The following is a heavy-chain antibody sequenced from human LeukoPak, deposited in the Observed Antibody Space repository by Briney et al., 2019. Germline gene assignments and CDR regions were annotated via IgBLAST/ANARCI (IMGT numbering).Heavy chain of an antibody. V-gene: IGHV4-4*07. CDR2: IYSSGST. Sequence: PSETLSLTCTVSGGSISGFYWGWIRQPAGKGLEWIGRIYSSGSTNYNPSLKSRVTMSVDTSKNQFTLKMTSVTAADTAVYYCARVKVGCSGGSCHGPYAFDIWGQGTMVTVSS. D-gene: IGHD2-15*01. CDR3: ARVKVGCSGGSCHGPYAFDI. J-gene: IGHJ3*02. CDR1: GGSISGFY.